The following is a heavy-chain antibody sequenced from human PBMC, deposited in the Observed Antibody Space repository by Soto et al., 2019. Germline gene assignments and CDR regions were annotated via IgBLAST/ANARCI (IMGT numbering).Heavy chain of an antibody. V-gene: IGHV4-31*03. CDR1: GASVSTGVYY. Sequence: PSETLSLTCTVSGASVSTGVYYWTWIRQHPGKGLEWIGYIDNSGSTYYNPSLTGRVDISVDTSKNQFPLNLQSLTAADTAFYYCAGAVSDFDVRRYRTSYFDQWGQGILVTVSS. CDR3: AGAVSDFDVRRYRTSYFDQ. J-gene: IGHJ4*02. CDR2: IDNSGST. D-gene: IGHD3-10*02.